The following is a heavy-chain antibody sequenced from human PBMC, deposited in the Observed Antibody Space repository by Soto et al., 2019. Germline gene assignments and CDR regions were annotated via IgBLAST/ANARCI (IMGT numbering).Heavy chain of an antibody. V-gene: IGHV3-15*07. CDR1: GFSFTNAW. J-gene: IGHJ4*02. D-gene: IGHD1-20*01. CDR2: SKGQIDYEAT. CDR3: GADNPSQGRGEFDF. Sequence: EAQLVEYGGGLVKTGESLRLSCSAAGFSFTNAWINWVLQAPGKGLEWVGHSKGQIDYEATDYAAPVRGRFTFSRDDSTNTVYLQMNSLKADDTAVYYCGADNPSQGRGEFDFWGQGTQVTVTS.